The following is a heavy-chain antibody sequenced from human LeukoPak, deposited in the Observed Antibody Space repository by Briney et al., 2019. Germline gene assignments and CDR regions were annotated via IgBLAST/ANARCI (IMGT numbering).Heavy chain of an antibody. V-gene: IGHV1-2*02. CDR1: GYTFTGYY. CDR2: INPNSGGT. CDR3: ARGGVAERPRNDAFDI. D-gene: IGHD6-19*01. J-gene: IGHJ3*02. Sequence: ASVKVSCKASGYTFTGYYMHWVRQAPGQGLEWMGWINPNSGGTNYAQKFQGRVTMTRDTSISTAYMELSRLRSDDTAVYYCARGGVAERPRNDAFDIWGQGTIVTVSS.